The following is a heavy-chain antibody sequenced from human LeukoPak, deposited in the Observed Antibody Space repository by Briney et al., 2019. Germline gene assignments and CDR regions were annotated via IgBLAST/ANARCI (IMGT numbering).Heavy chain of an antibody. D-gene: IGHD1-7*01. J-gene: IGHJ4*02. V-gene: IGHV3-64*01. CDR3: ARDLTGTFDV. CDR2: ISSSGGST. CDR1: GFTFSSYA. Sequence: GGSLRLSCAASGFTFSSYAMHWVRQAPGKGLEYVSAISSSGGSTYYANSVKGRFTISRDNSKNTLSLQMGSLRAEDMAVYYCARDLTGTFDVWGQGTLVTVSS.